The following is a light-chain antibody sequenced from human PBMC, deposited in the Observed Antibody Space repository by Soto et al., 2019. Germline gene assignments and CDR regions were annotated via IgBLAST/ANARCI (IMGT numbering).Light chain of an antibody. CDR3: QQYNSESVI. CDR2: GES. J-gene: IGKJ5*01. Sequence: EIVVTQAPGTLSLSPGERATLSCRASQSVSNNYLAWYQQKPGQAPRILIYGESNRATGIPDRFSGSGSGTELTLTISRLQPDDFATYYCQQYNSESVIFGQGTRLEI. CDR1: QSVSNNY. V-gene: IGKV3-20*01.